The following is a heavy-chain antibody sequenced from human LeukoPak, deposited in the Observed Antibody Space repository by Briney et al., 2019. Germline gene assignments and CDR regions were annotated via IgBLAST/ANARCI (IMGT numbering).Heavy chain of an antibody. D-gene: IGHD3-10*01. V-gene: IGHV4-31*03. CDR1: GGSISSGGYY. CDR2: IYYSGST. Sequence: TSQTLSLTCTVSGGSISSGGYYWSWNRQHPGKGLEWIGYIYYSGSTYYNPSLKSRVTISVDTSKNQFSLKLSSVTAADTAVYYCARGFYAGGYGSGSYYPPSYFDYWGQGTLVTVSS. CDR3: ARGFYAGGYGSGSYYPPSYFDY. J-gene: IGHJ4*02.